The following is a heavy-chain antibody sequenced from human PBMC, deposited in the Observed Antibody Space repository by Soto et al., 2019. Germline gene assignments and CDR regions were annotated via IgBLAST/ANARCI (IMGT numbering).Heavy chain of an antibody. CDR2: IYYSGST. V-gene: IGHV4-61*08. CDR1: GGSISSGDYY. D-gene: IGHD7-27*01. J-gene: IGHJ6*03. CDR3: ARFNWEMGKYYYYYYMDV. Sequence: SETLSLTCTVSGGSISSGDYYWSWIRQPPGKGLEWIGYIYYSGSTNYNPSLKSRVTISVDTSKNQFSLKLSSVTAADTAVYYCARFNWEMGKYYYYYYMDVWGKGTTVTVSS.